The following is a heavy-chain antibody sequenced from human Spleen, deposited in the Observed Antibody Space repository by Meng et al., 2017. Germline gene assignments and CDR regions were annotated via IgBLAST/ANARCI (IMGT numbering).Heavy chain of an antibody. V-gene: IGHV4-39*07. D-gene: IGHD6-13*01. CDR1: GGSISSSGYY. CDR3: ARIGYSNIWTYYFDY. CDR2: IYYSGNT. Sequence: SETLSLTCIVSGGSISSSGYYWGWIRQPPGNGLEWIGSIYYSGNTYNNPSLKSRVDISVDTSKNQVSLKLNSVTAADTAVYYCARIGYSNIWTYYFDYWGQGTLVTVSS. J-gene: IGHJ4*02.